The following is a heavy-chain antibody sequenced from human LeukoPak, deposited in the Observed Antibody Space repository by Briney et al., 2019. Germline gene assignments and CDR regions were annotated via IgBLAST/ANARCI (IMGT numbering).Heavy chain of an antibody. V-gene: IGHV3-23*01. CDR3: AKDPHFGVVIIPHFDY. CDR1: GFTFSSYA. CDR2: ISGSGGST. J-gene: IGHJ4*02. D-gene: IGHD3-3*01. Sequence: PGGSLRLSCAASGFTFSSYAMSWVRQAPGKGLEWVSAISGSGGSTYYADSVKGRFTISRDNSKTTLYRQRNSLRAEATAVYYCAKDPHFGVVIIPHFDYWGQGTLVTVSS.